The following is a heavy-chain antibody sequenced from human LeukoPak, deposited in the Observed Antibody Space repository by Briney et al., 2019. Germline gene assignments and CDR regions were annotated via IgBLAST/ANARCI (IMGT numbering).Heavy chain of an antibody. D-gene: IGHD1-26*01. CDR1: GYTFTTYY. V-gene: IGHV1-46*01. CDR3: ARGGSSIVGATELDY. Sequence: ASVKVSCKASGYTFTTYYMHWVRQAPGQGLEWMGIINPSGGSTSYAQKFQGRVTMTRDMSTSTVYMELSSLRSEDTAVYYCARGGSSIVGATELDYWGQGTLVTVSS. J-gene: IGHJ4*02. CDR2: INPSGGST.